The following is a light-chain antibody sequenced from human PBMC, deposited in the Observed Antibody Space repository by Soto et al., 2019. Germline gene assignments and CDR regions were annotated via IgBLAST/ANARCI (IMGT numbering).Light chain of an antibody. Sequence: IDIRECPATLPVYQEEEATLSCSASQSVSSNLAWYQQKPGQAPRLLIYDASTRATGIPARFSGSGSGTEFTLTISRLLSEDFAVYYCQHYYNWRPRFGQGTKVDIK. CDR3: QHYYNWRPR. V-gene: IGKV3-15*01. J-gene: IGKJ1*01. CDR1: QSVSSN. CDR2: DAS.